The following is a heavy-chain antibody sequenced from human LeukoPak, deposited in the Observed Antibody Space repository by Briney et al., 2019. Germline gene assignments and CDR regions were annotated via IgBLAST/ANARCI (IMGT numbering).Heavy chain of an antibody. D-gene: IGHD6-19*01. Sequence: KPSETLSLTCAVYGGSFSGYYWSWIRQPPGKGLEWIGEINHSGSTNYNPSLKSRVTISVDTSKNQFSLKLSSVTAADTAVYYCARGRLKQWLVRYADYYYGMDVWGQGTTVTDSS. CDR2: INHSGST. CDR1: GGSFSGYY. J-gene: IGHJ6*02. V-gene: IGHV4-34*01. CDR3: ARGRLKQWLVRYADYYYGMDV.